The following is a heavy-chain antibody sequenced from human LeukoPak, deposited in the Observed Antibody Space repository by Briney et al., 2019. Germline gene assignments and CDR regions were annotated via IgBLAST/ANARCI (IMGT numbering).Heavy chain of an antibody. J-gene: IGHJ4*02. CDR1: GFTFDDYA. V-gene: IGHV3-9*03. CDR3: AKGWFGELLPPWYFDY. D-gene: IGHD3-10*01. CDR2: ISWNSGSI. Sequence: GGSLRLSCAASGFTFDDYAMHWVRQAPGKGLEWVSGISWNSGSIGYADSVKGRFTISRDNAKNSLYLQMNSLRAEDMALYYCAKGWFGELLPPWYFDYWGQGTLVTVSS.